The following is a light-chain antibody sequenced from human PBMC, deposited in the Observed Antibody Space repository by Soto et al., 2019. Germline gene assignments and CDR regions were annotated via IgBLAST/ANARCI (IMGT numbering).Light chain of an antibody. CDR3: QQYNNWPPPIT. CDR1: QSVSSN. Sequence: EIVMTQSPATLSVSPGERATLSCRASQSVSSNLAWYQQKPGQAPRLIIYGASTRATGIPARFSGSGSGTEFTLTISILQSEDFAVYYCQQYNNWPPPITFGQGTRLEIK. J-gene: IGKJ5*01. V-gene: IGKV3-15*01. CDR2: GAS.